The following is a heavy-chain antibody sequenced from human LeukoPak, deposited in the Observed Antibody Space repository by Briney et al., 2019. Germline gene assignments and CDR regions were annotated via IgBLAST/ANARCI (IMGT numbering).Heavy chain of an antibody. D-gene: IGHD6-13*01. V-gene: IGHV3-72*01. CDR3: VRDGRIAAAGTGGGGSYYYYMDV. J-gene: IGHJ6*03. CDR2: IRNKANSYTT. Sequence: PGGSLRLSCAASGFTFSDHYMDWVRQAPGKGLEWVGRIRNKANSYTTEYAASVKGRFTISRDDSKNSLYLQMNSLKTEDTAVYYCVRDGRIAAAGTGGGGSYYYYMDVWGKGTTVTVSS. CDR1: GFTFSDHY.